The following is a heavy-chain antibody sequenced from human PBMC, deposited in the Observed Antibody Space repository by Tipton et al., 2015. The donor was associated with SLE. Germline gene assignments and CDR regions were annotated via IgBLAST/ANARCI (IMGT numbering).Heavy chain of an antibody. J-gene: IGHJ6*02. CDR3: ARQSATPHTGYYGMDV. CDR2: INHSGST. D-gene: IGHD5-24*01. Sequence: TLSLTCAVYGGSFSGYYWSWIRQPPGKGLEWIGEINHSGSTNYNPSLKSRVTISVDTSKNQFSLKLSSVTAADTAVYYCARQSATPHTGYYGMDVWGQGTTVTVSS. V-gene: IGHV4-34*01. CDR1: GGSFSGYY.